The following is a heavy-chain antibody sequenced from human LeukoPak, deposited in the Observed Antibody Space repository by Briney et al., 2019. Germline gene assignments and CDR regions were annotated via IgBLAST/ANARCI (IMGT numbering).Heavy chain of an antibody. J-gene: IGHJ4*02. CDR2: TYYRSKWYN. CDR3: ARGKGGTGFDY. CDR1: GDSVSSNSAV. Sequence: SSQTLSLTCAISGDSVSSNSAVWHWIRQSPSRGLEWLGRTYYRSKWYNDYAVSVRSRITINSDTSKNHFSLQLNSVTPEDTAVYYCARGKGGTGFDYWGQGTLVTVSS. V-gene: IGHV6-1*01. D-gene: IGHD1-26*01.